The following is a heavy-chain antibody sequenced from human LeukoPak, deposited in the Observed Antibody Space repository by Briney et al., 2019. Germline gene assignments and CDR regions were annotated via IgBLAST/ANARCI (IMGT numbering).Heavy chain of an antibody. V-gene: IGHV4-59*01. CDR2: TYYSGST. D-gene: IGHD3-10*01. CDR3: ARDVLYGSGSYFGP. Sequence: SETLSLTCTVSGGSISTYYWSWLRQPPGKGLEWFVHTYYSGSTNYNPSLKSRVTISLDTSNNQFSLKLSSVTAADTAVYYCARDVLYGSGSYFGPWGQGTLVTVSS. CDR1: GGSISTYY. J-gene: IGHJ5*02.